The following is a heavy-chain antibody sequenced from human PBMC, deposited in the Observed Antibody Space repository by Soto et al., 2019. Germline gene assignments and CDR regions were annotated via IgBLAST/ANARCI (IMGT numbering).Heavy chain of an antibody. CDR2: INPSGGST. Sequence: AASVKVSCKASGYIFTSYYMHWVRQAPGQGLEWLGLINPSGGSTRYAQKFQGRVTMTRDTSTSTVSMELSSLRSADTAVCYCGREQGTSVYIAMDVWGKGPRVTVPP. D-gene: IGHD1-1*01. CDR3: GREQGTSVYIAMDV. CDR1: GYIFTSYY. V-gene: IGHV1-46*01. J-gene: IGHJ6*04.